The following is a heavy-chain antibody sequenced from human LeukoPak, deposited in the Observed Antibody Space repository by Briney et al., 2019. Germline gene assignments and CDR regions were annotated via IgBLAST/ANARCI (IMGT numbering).Heavy chain of an antibody. D-gene: IGHD6-19*01. CDR2: IYYSGST. CDR1: GGSISSSSYY. Sequence: PSETLSLTCTVSGGSISSSSYYWGWIRQPPGKGLEWIGSIYYSGSTYYNPSLKSRVTISVDTSKNRFSLKLSSVTAADTAVYYCARDSLGSGGWYSEPLFDYWGQGTLVTVSS. J-gene: IGHJ4*02. CDR3: ARDSLGSGGWYSEPLFDY. V-gene: IGHV4-39*07.